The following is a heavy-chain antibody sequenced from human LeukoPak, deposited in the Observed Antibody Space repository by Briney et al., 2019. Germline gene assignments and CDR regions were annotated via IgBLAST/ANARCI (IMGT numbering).Heavy chain of an antibody. V-gene: IGHV1-69*05. CDR1: GGTFSTNG. CDR3: ARSSGSHYYFDY. J-gene: IGHJ4*02. Sequence: SVKVSCEASGGTFSTNGISWVRQAPGQGLEWMGRIIPIFGPPKYAQKFQGTVTITTDESTSTAYMELSSLTSEDTAVYYCARSSGSHYYFDYWGQGTLVTVSS. CDR2: IIPIFGPP. D-gene: IGHD1-26*01.